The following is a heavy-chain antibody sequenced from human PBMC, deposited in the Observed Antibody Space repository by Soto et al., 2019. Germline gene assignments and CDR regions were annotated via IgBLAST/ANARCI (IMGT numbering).Heavy chain of an antibody. V-gene: IGHV3-23*01. CDR2: ISDNGGNT. Sequence: GGSLRLSCAASGFTFLNYGMSWVRQAPGKGLEWVSTISDNGGNTYLADSVKGRFTISRDSSKNTLYPQMNSLRAEDTAVYYCAKDRLGYCGSTSCSYDYWGQGTLVTVSS. CDR1: GFTFLNYG. CDR3: AKDRLGYCGSTSCSYDY. J-gene: IGHJ4*02. D-gene: IGHD2-2*01.